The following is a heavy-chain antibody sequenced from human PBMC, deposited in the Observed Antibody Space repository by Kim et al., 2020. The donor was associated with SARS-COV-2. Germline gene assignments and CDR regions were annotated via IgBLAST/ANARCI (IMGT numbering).Heavy chain of an antibody. CDR1: GGSISSYY. J-gene: IGHJ6*03. CDR3: ARLIPGRPPAYYYYYMDV. V-gene: IGHV4-59*08. CDR2: IYYSGST. Sequence: SETLSLTCTVSGGSISSYYWSWIRQPPGKGLEWIGYIYYSGSTNYNPSLKSRVTISVDTSKNQFSLKLSSVTAADTAVYYCARLIPGRPPAYYYYYMDVWGKGTTVTVSS.